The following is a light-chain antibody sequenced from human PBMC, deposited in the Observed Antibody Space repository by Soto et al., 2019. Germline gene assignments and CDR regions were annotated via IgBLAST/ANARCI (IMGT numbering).Light chain of an antibody. CDR1: HSVSNF. CDR3: QQRDSWPLT. J-gene: IGKJ4*01. CDR2: DVS. Sequence: EVVLTQSPVTLSLSPGERATLSCRASHSVSNFLAWYQHKPGQAPRLLIYDVSNRATGIPARFTGSGSGTDFTLTISSLEPEVFAVYYCQQRDSWPLTFGGGTKVEIK. V-gene: IGKV3-11*01.